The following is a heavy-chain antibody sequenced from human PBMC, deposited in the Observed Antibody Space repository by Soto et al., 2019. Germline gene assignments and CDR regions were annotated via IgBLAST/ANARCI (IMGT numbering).Heavy chain of an antibody. D-gene: IGHD2-21*01. CDR2: ISAYNGNT. Sequence: QVQLVQSGAEVKKPGASVKVSCKASGYTFTSYGISWVRQAPGQGHEWMGWISAYNGNTNYAQKLQGRVTMTTDTSTSTADMELRSVRSDDTAVYYCARDPGDSSVVNAPAYNWFDPWGQGTLVTVSS. J-gene: IGHJ5*02. V-gene: IGHV1-18*01. CDR3: ARDPGDSSVVNAPAYNWFDP. CDR1: GYTFTSYG.